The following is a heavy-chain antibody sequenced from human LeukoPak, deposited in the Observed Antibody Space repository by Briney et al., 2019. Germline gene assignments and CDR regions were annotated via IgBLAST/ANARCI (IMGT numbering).Heavy chain of an antibody. J-gene: IGHJ4*02. CDR2: NYTSGST. V-gene: IGHV4-4*07. CDR3: ARDRLIPGYSSSWYSTQFDY. D-gene: IGHD6-13*01. Sequence: PSEPLSLTCTVSGGPISSYYWSWIRQPAGKALEWIWRNYTSGSTNYNPSLKSRVTISVDKSKNQFSLKLSSVTAADTAVYYCARDRLIPGYSSSWYSTQFDYWGQGTLVTVSS. CDR1: GGPISSYY.